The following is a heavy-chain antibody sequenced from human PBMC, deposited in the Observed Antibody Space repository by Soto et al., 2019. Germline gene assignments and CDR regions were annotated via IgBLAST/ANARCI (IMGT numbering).Heavy chain of an antibody. D-gene: IGHD2-15*01. CDR3: ARDTVGYCSGGSCYSADY. J-gene: IGHJ4*02. CDR2: ISPIFGTA. Sequence: QVQLVQSGAEVKKPGSSVKVSCQASGGTFSSYAISWVRQAPGQGLQWMGGISPIFGTANYAQKFQGRVTITADESTSTAYMELSSLRSEDTAVYYCARDTVGYCSGGSCYSADYWGQGTLVTVSS. CDR1: GGTFSSYA. V-gene: IGHV1-69*01.